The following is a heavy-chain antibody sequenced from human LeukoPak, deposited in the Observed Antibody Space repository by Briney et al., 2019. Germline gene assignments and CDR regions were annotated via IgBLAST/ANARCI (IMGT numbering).Heavy chain of an antibody. D-gene: IGHD5-24*01. Sequence: GGSLRLSCAASGFTVSSNYMSWVRQAPGKGLEWVSAISGSGGSTYYADSVKGRFTISRDNSKNTLYLQMNSLGAEDTAVYYCAKDWMATISSPITRGQGTLVTVSS. V-gene: IGHV3-23*01. CDR1: GFTVSSNY. CDR3: AKDWMATISSPIT. J-gene: IGHJ4*02. CDR2: ISGSGGST.